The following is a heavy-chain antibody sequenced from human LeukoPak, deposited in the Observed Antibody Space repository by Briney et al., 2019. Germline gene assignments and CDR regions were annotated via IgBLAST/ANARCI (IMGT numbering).Heavy chain of an antibody. Sequence: GGSLRLSCAASGFTFSSYGMHWVRQAPGKGLVWVSRINSDGSSTRYADSVKGRFTISRDNAKNTLFLQMNSLRAEDTAVYYCARDTQYCSGGSCYGVFGFWGQGTLVTVSS. CDR2: INSDGSST. CDR3: ARDTQYCSGGSCYGVFGF. CDR1: GFTFSSYG. J-gene: IGHJ4*02. V-gene: IGHV3-74*01. D-gene: IGHD2-15*01.